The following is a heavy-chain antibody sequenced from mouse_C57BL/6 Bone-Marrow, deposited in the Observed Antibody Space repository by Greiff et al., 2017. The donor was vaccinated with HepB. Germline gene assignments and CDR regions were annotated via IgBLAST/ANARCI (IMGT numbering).Heavy chain of an antibody. J-gene: IGHJ3*01. Sequence: KESCKASGYTFTSYWMHWVKQRPGQGLEWIGEIDPSDSYTNYNQKFKGKSTLTVDKSSSTAYMQLSSLTSEDSAVYYCARYSQASAWFAYWGQGTLVTVSA. CDR2: IDPSDSYT. CDR3: ARYSQASAWFAY. CDR1: GYTFTSYW. D-gene: IGHD3-2*02. V-gene: IGHV1-69*01.